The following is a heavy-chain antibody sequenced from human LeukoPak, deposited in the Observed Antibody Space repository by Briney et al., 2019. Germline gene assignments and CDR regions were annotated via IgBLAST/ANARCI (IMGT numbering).Heavy chain of an antibody. J-gene: IGHJ4*02. CDR3: ARRGFDCSSTSCYYY. D-gene: IGHD2-2*01. Sequence: SETLSLTCTVSGGSISSSSYYWGWIRQPPGKGLEWIGSIYYSGSTYYNPSLKSRVTISVDTSKNQSSLKLSSVTAADTAVYYCARRGFDCSSTSCYYYWGQGTLVTVSS. V-gene: IGHV4-39*01. CDR2: IYYSGST. CDR1: GGSISSSSYY.